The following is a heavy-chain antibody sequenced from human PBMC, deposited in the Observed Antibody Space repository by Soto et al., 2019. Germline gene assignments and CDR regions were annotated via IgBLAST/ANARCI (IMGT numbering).Heavy chain of an antibody. CDR2: ISSSGSTI. V-gene: IGHV3-11*01. CDR1: GFTFSDYY. J-gene: IGHJ6*02. D-gene: IGHD3-22*01. Sequence: GGSLRLSCAASGFTFSDYYMSWIRQAPGKGLEWVSYISSSGSTIYYADSVKGRFTISRDNAKNSLYLQMNSLRAEDTAVYYCARDAKPRSSGGPYYYYGMDVWGQGTTVTVSS. CDR3: ARDAKPRSSGGPYYYYGMDV.